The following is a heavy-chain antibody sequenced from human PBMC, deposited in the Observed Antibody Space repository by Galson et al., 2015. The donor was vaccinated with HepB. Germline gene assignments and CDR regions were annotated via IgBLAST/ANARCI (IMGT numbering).Heavy chain of an antibody. CDR1: GFTFSNYN. J-gene: IGHJ6*03. CDR2: ISSTGNYI. Sequence: LRLSCAASGFTFSNYNMNWVRQAPGKGLEWVSYISSTGNYIYYADSLKGRFTMSRDNAKNSLYLQMNSLRAEDTAVYYCARTDCSGGSCYLPTIYYYYYYMDVWGKETTVTVSS. CDR3: ARTDCSGGSCYLPTIYYYYYYMDV. V-gene: IGHV3-21*01. D-gene: IGHD2-15*01.